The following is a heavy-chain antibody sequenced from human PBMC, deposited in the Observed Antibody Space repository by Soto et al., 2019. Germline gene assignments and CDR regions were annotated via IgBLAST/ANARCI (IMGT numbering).Heavy chain of an antibody. Sequence: GGSMRLSCAAAGFTIRGYAMSWVSKNPGKGLEWVSSIGGSGGNTYYADSVKGRFTISRDNSKNTLFLQMNRLRAEDTAEYYCARVVRYFDTPYGMDVWGHGTTVTVSS. CDR1: GFTIRGYA. D-gene: IGHD3-9*01. V-gene: IGHV3-23*01. CDR2: IGGSGGNT. CDR3: ARVVRYFDTPYGMDV. J-gene: IGHJ6*02.